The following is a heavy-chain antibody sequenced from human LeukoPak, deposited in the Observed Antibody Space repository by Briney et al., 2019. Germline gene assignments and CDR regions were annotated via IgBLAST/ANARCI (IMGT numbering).Heavy chain of an antibody. CDR3: AKDLRQWLRYGTGKGYMDV. CDR1: GFTFSSYA. D-gene: IGHD6-19*01. V-gene: IGHV3-23*01. Sequence: PGGSLRLSCAASGFTFSSYAMSWVRQAPGKGLEWVSAISGGGGSTYYADSVKGRFTISRDNSKNTLYLQMNSLRAEDTAVYYCAKDLRQWLRYGTGKGYMDVWGKGTTVTVSS. J-gene: IGHJ6*03. CDR2: ISGGGGST.